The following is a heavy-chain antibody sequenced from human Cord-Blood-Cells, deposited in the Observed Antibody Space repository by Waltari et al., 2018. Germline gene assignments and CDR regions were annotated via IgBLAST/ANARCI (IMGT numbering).Heavy chain of an antibody. J-gene: IGHJ4*02. Sequence: EVQLVESGGGLVQPGGSLRLSCAASGFTFSSYSMNWVRQAPGKGLEWVSYISSSSRTIYYADSVKGRFTISRDNAKNSLYLQMNSLRDEDTAVYYCARGRKGSTVTDYWGQGTLVTVSS. CDR2: ISSSSRTI. V-gene: IGHV3-48*02. CDR1: GFTFSSYS. CDR3: ARGRKGSTVTDY. D-gene: IGHD4-17*01.